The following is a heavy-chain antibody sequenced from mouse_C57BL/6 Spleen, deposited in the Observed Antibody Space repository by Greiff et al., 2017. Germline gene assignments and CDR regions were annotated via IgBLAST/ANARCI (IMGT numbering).Heavy chain of an antibody. J-gene: IGHJ3*01. CDR3: ARGITTVVGPFAY. V-gene: IGHV1-20*01. D-gene: IGHD1-1*01. Sequence: EVMLVESGPELVKPGDSVKISCKASGYSFTGYFMNWVMQSHGKSLEWIGRINPYNGDTFYNQKFKGKATLTVDKSSSTAHMELRSLTSEDSAVYYCARGITTVVGPFAYWGQGTLVTVSA. CDR2: INPYNGDT. CDR1: GYSFTGYF.